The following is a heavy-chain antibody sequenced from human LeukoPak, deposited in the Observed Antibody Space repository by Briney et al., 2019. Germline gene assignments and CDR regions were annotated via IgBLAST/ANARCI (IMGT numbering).Heavy chain of an antibody. V-gene: IGHV3-23*01. CDR2: ISGSGGST. J-gene: IGHJ6*02. CDR1: GFTFSSYA. CDR3: AKDFWSGYYTIGGPYYYYGMDV. D-gene: IGHD3-3*01. Sequence: GGSLRLSCAASGFTFSSYAMSWVRQAPGKGLEWVSAISGSGGSTYYADSVKGRFTISRDNSKNTPYLQMNSLRAEDTAVYYCAKDFWSGYYTIGGPYYYYGMDVWGQGTTVTVSS.